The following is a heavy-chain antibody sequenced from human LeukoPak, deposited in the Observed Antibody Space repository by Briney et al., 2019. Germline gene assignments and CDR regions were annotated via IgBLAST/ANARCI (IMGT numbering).Heavy chain of an antibody. V-gene: IGHV3-23*01. Sequence: ETLSLTCAVYGGSFSGYYWSWIRQAPGKGLEWFSAISGSGGSTYYADSVKGRFTISRDNSKNTLYLQMNSLRAEDTAVYYCAKAESIAAAGPFDYWGQGTLVTVSS. J-gene: IGHJ4*02. CDR2: ISGSGGST. D-gene: IGHD6-13*01. CDR3: AKAESIAAAGPFDY. CDR1: GGSFSGYY.